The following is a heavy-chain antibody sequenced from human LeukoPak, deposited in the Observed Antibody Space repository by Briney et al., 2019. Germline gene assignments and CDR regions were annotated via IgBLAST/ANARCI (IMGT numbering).Heavy chain of an antibody. V-gene: IGHV3-72*01. Sequence: PVGSLRLSCAASGFTPSDHYMDCVPEAPGKGLWWGGRTRNKANSYTTEYAPSVKGRFTISRDDSKNSLYLQMNSLKTEDTAVCYCARESGLSAFDYWGQETLVTVSS. D-gene: IGHD2-15*01. CDR1: GFTPSDHY. CDR2: TRNKANSYTT. CDR3: ARESGLSAFDY. J-gene: IGHJ4*02.